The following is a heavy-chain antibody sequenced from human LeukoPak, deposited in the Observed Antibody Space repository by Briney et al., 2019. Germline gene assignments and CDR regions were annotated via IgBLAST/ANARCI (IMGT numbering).Heavy chain of an antibody. CDR1: GYTFTSYD. CDR3: ASSRIAAALWAFDI. D-gene: IGHD6-13*01. J-gene: IGHJ3*02. Sequence: ASVKVSCTASGYTFTSYDINWVRQATGQGLEWMGWMNPNSGNTGYAQKFQGRVTMTRNTSISTAYMELSSLRSEDTAVYYCASSRIAAALWAFDIWGQGTMVTVSS. CDR2: MNPNSGNT. V-gene: IGHV1-8*01.